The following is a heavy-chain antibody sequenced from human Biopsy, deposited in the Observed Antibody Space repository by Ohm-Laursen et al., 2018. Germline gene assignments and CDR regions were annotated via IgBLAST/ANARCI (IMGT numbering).Heavy chain of an antibody. CDR2: VYYTGST. V-gene: IGHV4-59*01. CDR3: ARDRGYYSDRTVPGYFDI. D-gene: IGHD3-22*01. CDR1: GDSISSYY. Sequence: SDTLSLTCPVSGDSISSYYWSWIRQPPGKGLQWIGYVYYTGSTDYNPSLQSRVTISVDTSKNHFSLRLRSVTPADTAIYYCARDRGYYSDRTVPGYFDIWGRGTLVTVSS. J-gene: IGHJ2*01.